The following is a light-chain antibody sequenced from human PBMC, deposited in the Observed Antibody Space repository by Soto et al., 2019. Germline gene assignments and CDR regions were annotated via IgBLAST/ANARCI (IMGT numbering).Light chain of an antibody. Sequence: ETVMTQSPATLSVSPGERATLLCRASESINSNLAWYQQKPGQAPRVLIYGASARATSIPARFSGSGSGTEFTLTISSLQSEDFAIYFCLQSNNWPYSFGQGTKLEIK. CDR2: GAS. V-gene: IGKV3-15*01. CDR3: LQSNNWPYS. CDR1: ESINSN. J-gene: IGKJ2*03.